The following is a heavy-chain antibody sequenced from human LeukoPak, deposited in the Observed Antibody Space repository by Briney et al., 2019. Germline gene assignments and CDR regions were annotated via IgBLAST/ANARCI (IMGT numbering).Heavy chain of an antibody. CDR3: AKTLNTIGMDAFDI. CDR1: GFTFSSYA. V-gene: IGHV3-30*04. D-gene: IGHD3-16*02. J-gene: IGHJ3*02. Sequence: GGSLRLSCAASGFTFSSYAMHWVRQAPGKGREWGAVISYDGSNKYYADSVKGRFTISRDNSKNTLYLQMNSLRAEDTAVYYCAKTLNTIGMDAFDIWGQGRMVTVSS. CDR2: ISYDGSNK.